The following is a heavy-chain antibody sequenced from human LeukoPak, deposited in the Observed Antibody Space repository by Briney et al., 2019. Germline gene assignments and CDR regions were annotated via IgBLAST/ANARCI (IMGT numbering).Heavy chain of an antibody. J-gene: IGHJ4*02. V-gene: IGHV3-66*01. Sequence: PGGSLRLSCAASGFTVSSNYMSWVRQAPGKGLEWVSVIYSGGSTYYADSVKGRFTISRDNSKNTLYLQMNSLRAEDTAVYYCARTDYSNYGAPFDYWGQGTLVTVSP. D-gene: IGHD4-4*01. CDR1: GFTVSSNY. CDR3: ARTDYSNYGAPFDY. CDR2: IYSGGST.